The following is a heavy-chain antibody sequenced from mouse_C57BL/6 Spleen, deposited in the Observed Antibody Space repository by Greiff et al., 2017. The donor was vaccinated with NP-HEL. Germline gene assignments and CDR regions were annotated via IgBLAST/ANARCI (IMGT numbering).Heavy chain of an antibody. J-gene: IGHJ2*01. CDR2: IDPETGGT. D-gene: IGHD3-2*02. CDR1: GYTFTDYE. CDR3: TRQLRSFDY. V-gene: IGHV1-15*01. Sequence: VQLQQSGAELVRPGASVTLSCKASGYTFTDYEMHWVKQTPVHGLEWIGAIDPETGGTAYNQKFKGKAILTADKSSSTAYMELRSLTSEDSAVYYCTRQLRSFDYWGQGTTLTVSS.